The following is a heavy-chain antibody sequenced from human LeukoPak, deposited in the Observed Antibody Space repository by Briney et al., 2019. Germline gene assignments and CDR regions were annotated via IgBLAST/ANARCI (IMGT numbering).Heavy chain of an antibody. CDR3: ARASYGANADY. V-gene: IGHV4-59*01. CDR1: GGSISSYY. D-gene: IGHD4-23*01. CDR2: MYYSGST. Sequence: SETLSLTCTVSGGSISSYYWTWIRQPPGKGLEWIAYMYYSGSTSYNPSLKSRVTIPVDTSKNQFSLKLSSVTAADTAVYFCARASYGANADYWGQGTLVTVSS. J-gene: IGHJ4*02.